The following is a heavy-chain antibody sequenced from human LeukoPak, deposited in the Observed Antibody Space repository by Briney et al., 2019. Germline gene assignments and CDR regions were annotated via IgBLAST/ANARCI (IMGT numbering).Heavy chain of an antibody. CDR2: MNPNSGNT. D-gene: IGHD5-12*01. CDR1: GYTFTSCY. J-gene: IGHJ4*02. Sequence: WASGNVACNASGYTFTSCYIKWERQATGQGLEWMGWMNPNSGNTGYAQKFQGRVTMTRNTSISTAYMELSSLRSEDTAVYYCARGGYSGYDFGYWGQGTLVTVSS. CDR3: ARGGYSGYDFGY. V-gene: IGHV1-8*01.